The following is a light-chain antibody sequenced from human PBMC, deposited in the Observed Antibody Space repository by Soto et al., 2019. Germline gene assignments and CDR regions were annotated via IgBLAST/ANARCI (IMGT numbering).Light chain of an antibody. Sequence: EIVLTQSPGTLSLSPGERATLSCRASQSVSSSYLAWYQQKPGQAPRLLIYGASSRATGIPDRFSGSGSGTDFTLTISRLEPEAFAVYYCQQYSSSRFTFGPGTKVDIK. CDR1: QSVSSSY. CDR3: QQYSSSRFT. J-gene: IGKJ3*01. CDR2: GAS. V-gene: IGKV3-20*01.